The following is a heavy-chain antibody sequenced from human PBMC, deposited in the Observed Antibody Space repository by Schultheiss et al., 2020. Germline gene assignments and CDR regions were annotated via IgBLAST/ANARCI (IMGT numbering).Heavy chain of an antibody. CDR2: IYSGGST. J-gene: IGHJ4*02. CDR1: GFTFSSYA. D-gene: IGHD3-10*01. Sequence: GGSLRLSCAASGFTFSSYAMSWVRQAPGKGLEWVSVIYSGGSTYYADSVKGRFTISRDNSKNTLYLQMNSLRAEDTAVYYCAKEMVQGVILMDYWGQGTLVTVSS. CDR3: AKEMVQGVILMDY. V-gene: IGHV3-23*03.